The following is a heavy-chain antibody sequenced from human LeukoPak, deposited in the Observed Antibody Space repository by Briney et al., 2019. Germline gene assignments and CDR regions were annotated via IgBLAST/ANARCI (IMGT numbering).Heavy chain of an antibody. CDR3: ARPGSTSGWYYYDF. Sequence: SETLSLTCTVSGGFIGDYYWGWIRQPPGKGLEWMGCIHFSGNTNYNPSLKSRLTISVDTSKNQFSLKLILVTAADTAVYYCARPGSTSGWYYYDFWGRGALVTVSS. CDR1: GGFIGDYY. CDR2: IHFSGNT. V-gene: IGHV4-59*08. D-gene: IGHD3-10*01. J-gene: IGHJ4*02.